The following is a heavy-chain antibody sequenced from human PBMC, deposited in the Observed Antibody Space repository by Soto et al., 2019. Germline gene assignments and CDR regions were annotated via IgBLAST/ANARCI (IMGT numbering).Heavy chain of an antibody. V-gene: IGHV1-58*02. D-gene: IGHD6-19*01. CDR3: AADYYWLVQGDAFDI. J-gene: IGHJ3*02. Sequence: SAVKVSCKASGFTFTSSAMQWVRQARGQRLEWIGWIVVGSGNTNYAQKFQERVTITRDMSASTAYMELSSLRCEDTAVYSCAADYYWLVQGDAFDIWGQGTMVTVSS. CDR2: IVVGSGNT. CDR1: GFTFTSSA.